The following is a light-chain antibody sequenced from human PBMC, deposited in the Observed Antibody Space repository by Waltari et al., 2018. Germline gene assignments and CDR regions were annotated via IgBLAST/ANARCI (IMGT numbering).Light chain of an antibody. CDR2: WVS. V-gene: IGKV4-1*01. J-gene: IGKJ2*02. CDR3: QQYYTTPCT. Sequence: DIVLTQSPDSLALSLGEGAPTSCRSRQRVLSSTNSNNYLAWYQKRTGQPPKLLFYWVSTRVSGVPDRFDGSGSGTEFTLTSSSLQAEDLAVYYCQQYYTTPCTFGQGTRLEIK. CDR1: QRVLSSTNSNNY.